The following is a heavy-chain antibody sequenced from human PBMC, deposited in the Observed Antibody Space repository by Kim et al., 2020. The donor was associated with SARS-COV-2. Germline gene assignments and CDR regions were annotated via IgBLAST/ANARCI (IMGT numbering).Heavy chain of an antibody. CDR3: ARGRRGSYLY. CDR1: GGSFSGYY. CDR2: INHSGST. V-gene: IGHV4-34*01. J-gene: IGHJ4*02. D-gene: IGHD1-26*01. Sequence: SETLSLTCAVYGGSFSGYYWSWIRQPPGKGLEWIGEINHSGSTNYNPSLKSRVTISVDTSKNQFSLKLSSVTAADTAVYYCARGRRGSYLYWGQGTLVTVSS.